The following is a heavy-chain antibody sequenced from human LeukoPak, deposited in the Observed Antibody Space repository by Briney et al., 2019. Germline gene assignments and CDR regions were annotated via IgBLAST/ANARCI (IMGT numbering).Heavy chain of an antibody. J-gene: IGHJ4*02. CDR2: IKKDGSEK. Sequence: GGSLRLSCAASGFTFSNYWMSWVRQAPGKGPEWVANIKKDGSEKYYVDSVKGRFTISRDNANNSLYVQMNSLRVEDTGVYYCARESRGRSKIDYWGQGTPVTVSS. CDR3: ARESRGRSKIDY. CDR1: GFTFSNYW. D-gene: IGHD4-17*01. V-gene: IGHV3-7*01.